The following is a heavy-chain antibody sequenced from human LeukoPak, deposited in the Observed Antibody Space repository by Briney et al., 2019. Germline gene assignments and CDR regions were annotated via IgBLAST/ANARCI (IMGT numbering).Heavy chain of an antibody. Sequence: PGGSLRLSCAASGFTFSSYEMNWVRQAPGKGLEWVSYISSSGSTIYYADSVKGRFTISRDNAKNSLYLQMNSLRAEDTAVYYCARVGVGTSRYHYYMDVWGKGTTVTVSS. CDR2: ISSSGSTI. V-gene: IGHV3-48*03. CDR1: GFTFSSYE. J-gene: IGHJ6*03. CDR3: ARVGVGTSRYHYYMDV. D-gene: IGHD2-21*02.